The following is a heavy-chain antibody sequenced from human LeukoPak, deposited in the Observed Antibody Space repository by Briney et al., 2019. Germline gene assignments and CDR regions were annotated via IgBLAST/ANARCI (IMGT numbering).Heavy chain of an antibody. CDR3: ARAPMTTEDY. Sequence: GGSLRLSCAASGFTFNNYAMTWVRQAPGKGLEWVSAITGTGAYTNYADSVKGRFTISRDRSKNTLYLQMNSLRVEDTAVYYCARAPMTTEDYWGQGTLVTVSS. V-gene: IGHV3-23*01. D-gene: IGHD4-17*01. J-gene: IGHJ4*02. CDR1: GFTFNNYA. CDR2: ITGTGAYT.